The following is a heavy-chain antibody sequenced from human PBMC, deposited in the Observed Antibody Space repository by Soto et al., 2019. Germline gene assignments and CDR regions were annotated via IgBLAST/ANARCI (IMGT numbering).Heavy chain of an antibody. J-gene: IGHJ5*02. CDR1: GYTFTSYG. CDR3: ARRPPITMVRGVIINNWFDP. Sequence: ASVKVSCKASGYTFTSYGISWVRQAPGQGLEWMGWISAYNGNTNYAQKLQGRVTMTTDTSTSTAYMELRSLRSDDTAVYYCARRPPITMVRGVIINNWFDPWGQGTLVTVSS. D-gene: IGHD3-10*01. V-gene: IGHV1-18*01. CDR2: ISAYNGNT.